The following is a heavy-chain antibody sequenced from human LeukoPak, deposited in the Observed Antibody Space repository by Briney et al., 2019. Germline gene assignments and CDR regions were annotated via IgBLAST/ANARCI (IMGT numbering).Heavy chain of an antibody. CDR1: GDSISSSSYY. CDR2: IYYSGST. CDR3: ARHLLGYCSSTSFEYYFDY. J-gene: IGHJ4*02. V-gene: IGHV4-39*01. Sequence: SETLSLTCTVSGDSISSSSYYWGWIRQPPGKGLEWIGGIYYSGSTYYNPSLKSRVAISVDTSNNQFSLKLTSVTAADTAVYYCARHLLGYCSSTSFEYYFDYWGQGTLVAVSS. D-gene: IGHD2-2*01.